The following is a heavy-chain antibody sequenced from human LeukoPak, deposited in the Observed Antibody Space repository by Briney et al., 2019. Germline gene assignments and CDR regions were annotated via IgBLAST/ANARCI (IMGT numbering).Heavy chain of an antibody. CDR1: GDSVSSNTAA. J-gene: IGHJ3*02. V-gene: IGHV6-1*01. D-gene: IGHD6-19*01. CDR3: ARGARQWPAPDAFDI. Sequence: SQTLSLTCAISGDSVSSNTAAWTWIRQSPSRGLEWLGRAYYRPQWFSDYVFSVKSRMTINPDTSKNQFSLQLNSVTPEDTAVYYCARGARQWPAPDAFDIWGQGTMVTVSS. CDR2: AYYRPQWFS.